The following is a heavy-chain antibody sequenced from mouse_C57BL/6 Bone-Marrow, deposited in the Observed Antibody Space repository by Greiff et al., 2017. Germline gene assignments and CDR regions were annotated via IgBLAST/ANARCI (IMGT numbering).Heavy chain of an antibody. CDR1: GFTFSDYG. CDR3: ARDYGYVRGAMDY. Sequence: DVKLVESGGGLVKPGGSLKLSCAASGFTFSDYGMHWVRQAPEKGLEWVAYISSGSSTIYYADTVKGRFTISRDNAKNTLFLQMTSLRSEDTAMYYCARDYGYVRGAMDYWGQGTSVTVSS. D-gene: IGHD2-2*01. J-gene: IGHJ4*01. V-gene: IGHV5-17*01. CDR2: ISSGSSTI.